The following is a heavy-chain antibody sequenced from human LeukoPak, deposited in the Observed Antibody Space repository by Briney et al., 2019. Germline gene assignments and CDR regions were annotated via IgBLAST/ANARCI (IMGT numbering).Heavy chain of an antibody. CDR1: GGTFSSYA. V-gene: IGHV1-69*13. Sequence: GASEKVSCKASGGTFSSYAISWVRQAPGQGLEWMGGIIPIFGTANYAQKFQGRVTITADESTSTAYMELSSLRSEDTAVYYCAREKDYGDHAVDAFDIWGQGTMVTVSS. CDR3: AREKDYGDHAVDAFDI. J-gene: IGHJ3*02. CDR2: IIPIFGTA. D-gene: IGHD4-17*01.